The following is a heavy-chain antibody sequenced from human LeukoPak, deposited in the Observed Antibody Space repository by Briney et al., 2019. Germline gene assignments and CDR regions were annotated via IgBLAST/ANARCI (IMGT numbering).Heavy chain of an antibody. V-gene: IGHV4-34*01. CDR3: ARGDYGGPNY. J-gene: IGHJ4*02. Sequence: PSETLSLTCAVYGGSFSGYYWSWIRQPPGKGLEWIGEINHSGSTNYNPSLKSRVTISADTSKNQFSLKLSSVTAADTAVYYCARGDYGGPNYWGQGTLVTVSS. CDR1: GGSFSGYY. CDR2: INHSGST. D-gene: IGHD4-17*01.